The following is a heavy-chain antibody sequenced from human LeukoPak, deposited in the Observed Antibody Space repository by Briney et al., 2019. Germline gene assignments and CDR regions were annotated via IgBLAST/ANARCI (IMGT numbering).Heavy chain of an antibody. D-gene: IGHD6-13*01. CDR1: GYTFTSYY. J-gene: IGHJ6*03. CDR2: ISVFYGHT. V-gene: IGHV1-18*04. CDR3: VREVSAANAGYMDV. Sequence: ASVKVSCKASGYTFTSYYMHWVRQAPGQGLEWMGWISVFYGHTNYSQNFQGRLTMTTHTSTSTAYLELRSLRSDDTAVYYCVREVSAANAGYMDVWGTGTTVTVSS.